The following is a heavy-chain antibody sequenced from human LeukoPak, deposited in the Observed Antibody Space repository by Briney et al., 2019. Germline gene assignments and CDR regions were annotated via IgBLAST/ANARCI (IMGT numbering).Heavy chain of an antibody. CDR1: GGSISSGSYY. J-gene: IGHJ6*02. V-gene: IGHV4-61*02. CDR3: ARDTVLAVAGTKPHYYYGMDV. D-gene: IGHD6-19*01. CDR2: IYTSGST. Sequence: SQTLSLTCTVSGGSISSGSYYWSWIRQPAGKGLDGIGRIYTSGSTNYNPSLKSRVTISVDTSKNQFSLKLSSVTAADTAVYYCARDTVLAVAGTKPHYYYGMDVWGQGTTVTVSS.